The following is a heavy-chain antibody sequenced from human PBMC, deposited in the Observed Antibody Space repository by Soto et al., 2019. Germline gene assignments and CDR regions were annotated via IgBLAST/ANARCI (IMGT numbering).Heavy chain of an antibody. CDR1: SGSISTFY. D-gene: IGHD3-22*01. J-gene: IGHJ4*02. Sequence: SDTLSLTFTVSSGSISTFYWGWMRQSPGKELEWIGYVYYTGSTNCNPSLKSRVAISVDRSKNQFSLKLTSANAADTAVYYCARGRTVRNYADDSSDDFYFFHXWGQGTQVTVSX. CDR2: VYYTGST. CDR3: ARGRTVRNYADDSSDDFYFFHX. V-gene: IGHV4-59*01.